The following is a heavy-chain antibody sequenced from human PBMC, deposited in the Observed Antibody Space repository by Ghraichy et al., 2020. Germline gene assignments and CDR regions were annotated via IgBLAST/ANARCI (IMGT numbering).Heavy chain of an antibody. CDR2: TYYRSKWYN. D-gene: IGHD2-2*02. Sequence: SQTLSLTCAISGDSVSSNSAAWNWIRQSPSRGLEWLGRTYYRSKWYNDYAVTVKSRITINPDTSKNQFSLQLNSVTPEDTAVYYCARDRTLYCSSTSCYTSNWFDPWGQGTLVTVSS. CDR3: ARDRTLYCSSTSCYTSNWFDP. CDR1: GDSVSSNSAA. J-gene: IGHJ5*02. V-gene: IGHV6-1*01.